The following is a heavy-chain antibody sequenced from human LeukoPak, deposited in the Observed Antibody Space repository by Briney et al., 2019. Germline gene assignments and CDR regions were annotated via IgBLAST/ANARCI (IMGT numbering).Heavy chain of an antibody. Sequence: SGTLSLTCTVSGGSISSGTYYWNWIRQPPGKGLECIGYIHYSGSTYYNPSLKSRVTISVDTSKNQFSLKLSSVTAADTAVYYCVRGRGTAVATGYWFDPWGQGTLVTVSS. D-gene: IGHD5-12*01. CDR2: IHYSGST. CDR1: GGSISSGTYY. CDR3: VRGRGTAVATGYWFDP. V-gene: IGHV4-30-4*01. J-gene: IGHJ5*02.